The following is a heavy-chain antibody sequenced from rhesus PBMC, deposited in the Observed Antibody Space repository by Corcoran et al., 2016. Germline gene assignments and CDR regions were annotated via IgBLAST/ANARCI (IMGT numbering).Heavy chain of an antibody. CDR2: IYGSIGST. D-gene: IGHD6-25*01. CDR1: GYSISSNY. CDR3: VYSGSWNSDY. V-gene: IGHV4-147*01. Sequence: QVQLQESGPGLVKPSETLSLTCAVSGYSISSNYWSWIRQPPGKGLEWIGYIYGSIGSTHYTPARKSRVTSSTDTSKNQFSLKLSSVTAADTAVYYCVYSGSWNSDYWGQGVLVTVSS. J-gene: IGHJ4*01.